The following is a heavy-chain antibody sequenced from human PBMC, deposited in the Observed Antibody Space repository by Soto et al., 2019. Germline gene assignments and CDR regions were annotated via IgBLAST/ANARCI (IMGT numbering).Heavy chain of an antibody. CDR3: ARVSSPFGY. V-gene: IGHV3-53*01. CDR1: GFTVRSNY. Sequence: GGSLRLSCAVSGFTVRSNYMNWVRQAPGKGLEWVSTIYSSGNTYYADSVKGRFTISRDDPKNTLYLQMHSLRAEDTGVYFCARVSSPFGYWGQGTLVTVSS. D-gene: IGHD3-16*01. J-gene: IGHJ1*01. CDR2: IYSSGNT.